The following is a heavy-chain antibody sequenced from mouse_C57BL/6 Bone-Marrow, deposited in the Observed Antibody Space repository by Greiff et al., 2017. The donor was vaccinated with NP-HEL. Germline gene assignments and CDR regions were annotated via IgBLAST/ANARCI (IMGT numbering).Heavy chain of an antibody. CDR1: GFNIKDDY. CDR2: IDPENGDT. J-gene: IGHJ4*01. Sequence: VQLKESGAELVRPGASVKLSCTASGFNIKDDYMHWVKQRPEQGLEWIGWIDPENGDTEYASKFQGKATITADTSSNTAYLQLSSLTSEDTAVYYCTPYDYGSSYYAMDYWGQGTSVTVSS. D-gene: IGHD1-1*01. CDR3: TPYDYGSSYYAMDY. V-gene: IGHV14-4*01.